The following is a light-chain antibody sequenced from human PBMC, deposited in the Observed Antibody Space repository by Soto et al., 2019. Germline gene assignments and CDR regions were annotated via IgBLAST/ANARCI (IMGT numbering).Light chain of an antibody. CDR3: QHRSNWPWT. J-gene: IGKJ1*01. V-gene: IGKV3-11*01. Sequence: EIVLTQSPATLSLSPGERASLSCRASSSVSSYLAWYQQKPGQAPRLLIYDASNRATGIPARFSGSGSGTDCTLTISSLEPEDFAVYYCQHRSNWPWTFGQGTKVEIK. CDR1: SSVSSY. CDR2: DAS.